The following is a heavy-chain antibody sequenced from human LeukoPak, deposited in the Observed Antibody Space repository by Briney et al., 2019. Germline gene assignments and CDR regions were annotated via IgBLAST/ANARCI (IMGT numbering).Heavy chain of an antibody. CDR1: GGSLSKYY. Sequence: SETLSLTCTVSGGSLSKYYGSWIRQPPGKGLEWIGYIYYSGSTNYNPSLKSRVTISVDTSKNQFSLKLSSVTAADSAVYYCARARAGYYDFWSGYTLFDYWGQGTLVTVSP. CDR3: ARARAGYYDFWSGYTLFDY. CDR2: IYYSGST. D-gene: IGHD3-3*01. V-gene: IGHV4-59*01. J-gene: IGHJ4*02.